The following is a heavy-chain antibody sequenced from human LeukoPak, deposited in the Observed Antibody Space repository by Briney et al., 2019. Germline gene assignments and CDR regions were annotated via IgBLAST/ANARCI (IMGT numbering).Heavy chain of an antibody. CDR3: ARDVGGGHDRNSHWFDP. CDR2: INPSGGST. J-gene: IGHJ5*02. Sequence: ASVKVSCKASGYTFTSYYMHWVRQAPGQGLEWMGIINPSGGSTSYAQKFQGRVTMTRDTSASTVYMELSSLRSEDTAVYYCARDVGGGHDRNSHWFDPWGQGTLVTVSS. CDR1: GYTFTSYY. V-gene: IGHV1-46*01. D-gene: IGHD5-12*01.